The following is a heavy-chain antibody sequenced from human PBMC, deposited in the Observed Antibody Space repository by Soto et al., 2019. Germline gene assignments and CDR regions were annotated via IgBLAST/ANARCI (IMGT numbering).Heavy chain of an antibody. Sequence: QVQLVQSGAEVKKPGSSVKVSCKASGGTFSSYAISGVRQAPGQGLEWMGGIIPIFGTANYAQKFQGRVTITADESTSTAYMELSSLRSEDTAVYYCARGRMDSSRWYGRRYGMDVWVQGTTVTVSS. CDR1: GGTFSSYA. CDR2: IIPIFGTA. CDR3: ARGRMDSSRWYGRRYGMDV. V-gene: IGHV1-69*01. D-gene: IGHD6-13*01. J-gene: IGHJ6*02.